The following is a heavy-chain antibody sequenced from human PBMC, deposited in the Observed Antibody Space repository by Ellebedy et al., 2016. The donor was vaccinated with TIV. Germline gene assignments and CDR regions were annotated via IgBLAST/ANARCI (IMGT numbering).Heavy chain of an antibody. CDR2: AHNDETYK. D-gene: IGHD7-27*01. Sequence: GESLKISCAVSGFNVSGNYMTWVRQAPGKGLEWVAIAHNDETYKFYAESVKCRFTVSRDNSGNTAYLHMSSLRVEDTAVYYCAKDLGFAMDVWGQGTTVTVSS. J-gene: IGHJ6*02. V-gene: IGHV3-30*02. CDR1: GFNVSGNY. CDR3: AKDLGFAMDV.